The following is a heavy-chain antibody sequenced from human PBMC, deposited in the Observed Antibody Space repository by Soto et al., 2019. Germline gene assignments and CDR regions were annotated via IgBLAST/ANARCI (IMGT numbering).Heavy chain of an antibody. CDR2: MNPNSGNT. CDR1: GYTFTSYD. V-gene: IGHV1-8*01. CDR3: ALLNYGDYYYGMDV. D-gene: IGHD4-17*01. J-gene: IGHJ6*02. Sequence: ASVKVSCKASGYTFTSYDIDWVRQATGQGLEWMGWMNPNSGNTGYAQKFQGRVTMTRNTSISTAYMELSSLRSEDTAVYYCALLNYGDYYYGMDVWGQGTTVTVSS.